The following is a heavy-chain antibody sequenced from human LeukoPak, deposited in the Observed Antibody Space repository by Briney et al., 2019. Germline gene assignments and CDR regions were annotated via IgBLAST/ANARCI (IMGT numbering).Heavy chain of an antibody. CDR2: IYYIGST. J-gene: IGHJ4*02. Sequence: SETLSLAGTVSGGSSSSYYWSWVRQPPGKGLEWIGDIYYIGSTNYNPPLKSRVTLSVYTSKNQFSLKLSSVTAADTGVYYCSRGSIAAAGTGFDYWGPGTLVTVSS. CDR3: SRGSIAAAGTGFDY. D-gene: IGHD6-13*01. V-gene: IGHV4-59*01. CDR1: GGSSSSYY.